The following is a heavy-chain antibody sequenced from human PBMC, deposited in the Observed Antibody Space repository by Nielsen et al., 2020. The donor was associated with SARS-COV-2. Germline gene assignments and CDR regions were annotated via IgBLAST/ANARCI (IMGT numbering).Heavy chain of an antibody. CDR1: GFTFSSYW. D-gene: IGHD3-16*02. V-gene: IGHV3-7*03. J-gene: IGHJ4*02. CDR2: IKQDGSEK. Sequence: GGSLRLSCAASGFTFSSYWMSWVRQAPGKGLEWVANIKQDGSEKYYVDSVKGRFTISRDNAKNSLYLQMNSLRAEDTAVYYCATEGGTYDYVWGSYRFYWGQGTLVTVSS. CDR3: ATEGGTYDYVWGSYRFY.